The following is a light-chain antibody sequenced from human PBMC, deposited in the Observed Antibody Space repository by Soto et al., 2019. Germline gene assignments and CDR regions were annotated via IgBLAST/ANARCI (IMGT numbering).Light chain of an antibody. J-gene: IGKJ5*01. CDR3: MQGLQTSQIT. Sequence: DIVMTQSPLSLPVTPGEPASISCRSSQSLLHSNGYNYLDWYLQKPGQSPQLLIYLGSSRASGVPDRFSGSGSGTDFTLRISRVEAEDVGVYYCMQGLQTSQITFGQGTRLEIK. CDR1: QSLLHSNGYNY. CDR2: LGS. V-gene: IGKV2-28*01.